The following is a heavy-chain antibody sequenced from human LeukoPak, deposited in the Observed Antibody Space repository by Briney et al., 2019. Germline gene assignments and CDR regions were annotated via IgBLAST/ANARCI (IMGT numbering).Heavy chain of an antibody. D-gene: IGHD6-19*01. CDR2: ISGSGGST. CDR3: AEKEGAVAGPNYFDY. CDR1: GFIFSSYA. Sequence: PGGSLRLSCAASGFIFSSYAMSWVRQAPGKGLEWVSAISGSGGSTYYADSVKGRFTISRDNSKNTLYLQMNSLRAEDTAVYYCAEKEGAVAGPNYFDYWGQGTLVTVSS. J-gene: IGHJ4*02. V-gene: IGHV3-23*01.